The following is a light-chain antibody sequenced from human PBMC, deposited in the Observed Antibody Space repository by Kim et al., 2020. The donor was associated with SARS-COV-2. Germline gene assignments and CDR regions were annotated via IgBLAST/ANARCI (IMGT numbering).Light chain of an antibody. Sequence: PGERATLSCRASQSVRSSLAWYQQRPGQAPRLLIYDASNRATGIPARFSGSGSGTDFTLTISSLEPEDFAVYYCQQRSDWPQLTLGGGTKVDIK. V-gene: IGKV3-11*01. CDR3: QQRSDWPQLT. CDR2: DAS. CDR1: QSVRSS. J-gene: IGKJ4*01.